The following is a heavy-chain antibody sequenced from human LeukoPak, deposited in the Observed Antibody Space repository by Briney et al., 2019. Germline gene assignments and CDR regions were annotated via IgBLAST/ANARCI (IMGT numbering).Heavy chain of an antibody. CDR2: ISAYNGNT. V-gene: IGHV1-18*03. CDR3: ARDSIAAAGTRAFDI. J-gene: IGHJ3*02. CDR1: GYTFTSYG. Sequence: GASVKVSCKASGYTFTSYGISWLRQAPGQGLEWMGWISAYNGNTNYAQKLQGRVTMTTDTSTSTAYMELRSLRSDDMAVYYCARDSIAAAGTRAFDIWGQGTMVTVSS. D-gene: IGHD6-13*01.